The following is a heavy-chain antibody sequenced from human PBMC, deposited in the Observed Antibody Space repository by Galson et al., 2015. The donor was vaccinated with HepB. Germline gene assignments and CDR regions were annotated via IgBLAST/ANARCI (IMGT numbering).Heavy chain of an antibody. J-gene: IGHJ4*02. Sequence: SLRLSCAASGFTFSSYAMHWVRQAPGKGLEWVAVISYDGSNKYYADSVKGRFTISRDNSKNTLYLQMNSLRAEDTAVYYCARDQNEAMVDWGQGTLVTVSS. CDR1: GFTFSSYA. D-gene: IGHD5-18*01. CDR2: ISYDGSNK. CDR3: ARDQNEAMVD. V-gene: IGHV3-30-3*01.